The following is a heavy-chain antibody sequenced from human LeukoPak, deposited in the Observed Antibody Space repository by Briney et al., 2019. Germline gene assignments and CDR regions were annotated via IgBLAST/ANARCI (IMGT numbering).Heavy chain of an antibody. CDR2: VHFSGST. CDR3: ARDESSRDDSGGFHY. D-gene: IGHD2-15*01. CDR1: NASVTSHH. Sequence: SETLSLTRTVSNASVTSHHWAWIRQPAGKGLEWVGRVHFSGSTNYSPSLRSRVAISLDKSKNELSLTLNSVSAADTAVYYCARDESSRDDSGGFHYWGRGLLVTVSS. V-gene: IGHV4-4*07. J-gene: IGHJ4*02.